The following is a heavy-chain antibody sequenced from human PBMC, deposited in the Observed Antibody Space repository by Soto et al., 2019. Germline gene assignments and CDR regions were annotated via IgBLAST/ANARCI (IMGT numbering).Heavy chain of an antibody. V-gene: IGHV1-3*01. CDR3: ALWFGELFVNWFDP. D-gene: IGHD3-10*01. CDR2: INAGNGNT. CDR1: GYTFTNYG. J-gene: IGHJ5*02. Sequence: ASVKVSCKASGYTFTNYGVSWVRQAPGQGLEWMGWINAGNGNTKYSQKFQGRVTITRDTSASTAYMELSSLRSEDTAVYYCALWFGELFVNWFDPWGQGTLVTVSS.